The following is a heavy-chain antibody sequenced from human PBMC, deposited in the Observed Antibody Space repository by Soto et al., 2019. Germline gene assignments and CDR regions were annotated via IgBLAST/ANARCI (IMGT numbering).Heavy chain of an antibody. Sequence: PSETLSLTCTFSGCSISSYYWSCIRQPPGKGLEWIGYIYYSGSTNYNPSLKSRVTISVDTSKNQFSLKLSSVTAADTAVYYCVKSGCRSTSCTFDYWGQGTLVTVSS. CDR2: IYYSGST. CDR1: GCSISSYY. V-gene: IGHV4-59*01. J-gene: IGHJ4*02. D-gene: IGHD2-2*01. CDR3: VKSGCRSTSCTFDY.